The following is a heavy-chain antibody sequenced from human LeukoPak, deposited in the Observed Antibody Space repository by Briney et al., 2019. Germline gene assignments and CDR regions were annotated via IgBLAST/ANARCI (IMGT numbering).Heavy chain of an antibody. V-gene: IGHV4-34*01. D-gene: IGHD4-11*01. J-gene: IGHJ4*02. CDR2: INHSGNT. CDR1: GGTFSGYY. CDR3: ARGSNFFDY. Sequence: SEALSLTCVVYGGTFSGYYWSWIRQPPGKGLEWIGEINHSGNTNYNPSLKSRVTILVDTSKNQFSLKLSSVTAADTAVYYCARGSNFFDYWGQGTLVTVSS.